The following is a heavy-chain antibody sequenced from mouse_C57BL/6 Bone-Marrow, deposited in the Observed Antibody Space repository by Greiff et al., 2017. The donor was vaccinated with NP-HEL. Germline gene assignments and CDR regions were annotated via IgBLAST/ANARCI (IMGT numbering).Heavy chain of an antibody. J-gene: IGHJ2*01. CDR1: GYTFTSYW. CDR3: ARGDCGTYY. D-gene: IGHD1-1*01. CDR2: IDPSDSYT. V-gene: IGHV1-69*01. Sequence: QVQLQQPGAELVMPGASVKLSCKASGYTFTSYWMHWVKQRPGQGLEWIGEIDPSDSYTNYTQKFKGKSTLTVDKSSSTAYMQLSSLTSEDSAVYYCARGDCGTYYWGQGTTLTVSS.